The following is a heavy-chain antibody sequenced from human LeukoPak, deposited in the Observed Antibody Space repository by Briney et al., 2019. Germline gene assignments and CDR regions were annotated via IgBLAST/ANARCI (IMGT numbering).Heavy chain of an antibody. CDR2: ISSSSSYI. CDR3: ARDVPSYCSGGSCYKAYDY. J-gene: IGHJ4*02. Sequence: GGSLRLSCAASGFTFSSYSMNWVRQAPGKGPEWVSSISSSSSYIYYADSVKGRFTISRDNAKNSLYLQMNSLRAEDTAVYYCARDVPSYCSGGSCYKAYDYWGQGTLVTVSS. CDR1: GFTFSSYS. V-gene: IGHV3-21*01. D-gene: IGHD2-15*01.